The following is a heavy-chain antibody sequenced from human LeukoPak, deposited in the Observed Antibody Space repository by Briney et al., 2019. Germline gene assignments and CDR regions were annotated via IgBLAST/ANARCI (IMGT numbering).Heavy chain of an antibody. Sequence: PGGSLRLSCAASGFSFSNYWMSWVRQAPEKGLEWVANVKEDGRVKQYMDSVKGRFTISRDNAKNSLYLQMNSLRVEDTAVYYCARDRDDGGFEYWGQGSLVTVPS. CDR3: ARDRDDGGFEY. CDR1: GFSFSNYW. V-gene: IGHV3-7*01. CDR2: VKEDGRVK. D-gene: IGHD4-23*01. J-gene: IGHJ4*02.